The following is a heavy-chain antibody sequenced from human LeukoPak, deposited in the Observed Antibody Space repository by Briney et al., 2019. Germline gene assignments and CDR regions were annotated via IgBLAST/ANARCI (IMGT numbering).Heavy chain of an antibody. V-gene: IGHV3-74*01. J-gene: IGHJ4*02. Sequence: GGSLRLSCAASGFTFSSYWMHWVRQAPGKRLVWVSRINSDGSSTSYADSVKGRFTISRDNAKNTLYLQMNSLRAEDTAVYYCARGRRSGWYLDYWGQGTLVTVSS. D-gene: IGHD6-19*01. CDR2: INSDGSST. CDR1: GFTFSSYW. CDR3: ARGRRSGWYLDY.